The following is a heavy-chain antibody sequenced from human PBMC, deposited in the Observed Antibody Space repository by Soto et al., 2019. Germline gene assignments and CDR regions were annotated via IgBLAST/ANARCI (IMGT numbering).Heavy chain of an antibody. V-gene: IGHV3-66*01. Sequence: GSLRLSCTASGFTVSSNYMSWVRQAPGKGLEGVSIIYSGGTTYYADSVKGRFTISRDNSKNTLYLQMNSLRAEDTAVYYCARAGISQAAAGSLDCCPIDSWGQGTLVTVSS. CDR2: IYSGGTT. CDR1: GFTVSSNY. J-gene: IGHJ4*02. D-gene: IGHD6-13*01. CDR3: ARAGISQAAAGSLDCCPIDS.